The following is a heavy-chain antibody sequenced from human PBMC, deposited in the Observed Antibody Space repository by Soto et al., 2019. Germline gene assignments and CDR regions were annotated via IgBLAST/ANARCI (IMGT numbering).Heavy chain of an antibody. CDR2: IIPILGIA. D-gene: IGHD2-2*01. CDR1: GGTFSSYT. Sequence: GASVKVSCKASGGTFSSYTISWVRQAPGQGLEWMGRIIPILGIANYAQKFQGRVTITADKSTSTAYMELSSLRSEDTAVYYCAIADNRATVLCSSASCCFDDWGQGTLVTVSS. CDR3: AIADNRATVLCSSASCCFDD. V-gene: IGHV1-69*02. J-gene: IGHJ5*02.